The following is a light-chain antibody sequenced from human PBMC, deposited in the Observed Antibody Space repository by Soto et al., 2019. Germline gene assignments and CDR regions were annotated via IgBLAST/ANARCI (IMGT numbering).Light chain of an antibody. J-gene: IGLJ3*02. Sequence: QSALTQPASVSGFPGQSITISCTGTTSDVGGLNYVSWYQHHPGNAPKLLIYEVTNRPSGVSDRFSGSKSDNTASLTVSGLQAEDESDYYCSSYTTSSTWVFGGGTKVTVL. CDR3: SSYTTSSTWV. CDR2: EVT. V-gene: IGLV2-14*01. CDR1: TSDVGGLNY.